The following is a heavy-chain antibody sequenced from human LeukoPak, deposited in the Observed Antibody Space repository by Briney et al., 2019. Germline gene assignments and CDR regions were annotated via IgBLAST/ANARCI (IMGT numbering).Heavy chain of an antibody. J-gene: IGHJ4*02. D-gene: IGHD3-16*01. CDR3: ARHLLSGDFWGIDY. CDR1: RFTFSSYS. Sequence: KPGGSLRLSCAASRFTFSSYSMIWVRQAPGKGLEWVSSISSSGTYIYYADSLKGRFTIPRDNAANSLYLQMNSLRAEDTAVYYCARHLLSGDFWGIDYWGQGTLVTVSS. V-gene: IGHV3-21*01. CDR2: ISSSGTYI.